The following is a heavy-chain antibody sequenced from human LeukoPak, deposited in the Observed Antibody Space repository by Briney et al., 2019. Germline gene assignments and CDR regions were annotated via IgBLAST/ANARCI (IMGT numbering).Heavy chain of an antibody. J-gene: IGHJ4*02. V-gene: IGHV3-23*01. D-gene: IGHD2-15*01. Sequence: GGSLRLSCAASGFMFNSYVMSWVRQAPGKGLEWVSAINGGGGNTYYADSVKGRFTISGDNSKNMVYLQMNSLRADDTAVYYCAKSVVVITFRFDDWGQGALVTVSS. CDR1: GFMFNSYV. CDR3: AKSVVVITFRFDD. CDR2: INGGGGNT.